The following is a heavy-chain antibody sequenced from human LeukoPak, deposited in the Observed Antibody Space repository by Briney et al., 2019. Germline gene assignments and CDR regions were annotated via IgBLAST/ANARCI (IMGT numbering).Heavy chain of an antibody. Sequence: GGSLRLSCAASGFTFHFYWMHWVRQAPGKGLVWVSRINSDGTNTTYADSVKGRFTISRDNAKNTLYLQMNSLRAEDTAVYYCTRGYFGGGWFDSWGQGNLVTVSS. CDR2: INSDGTNT. V-gene: IGHV3-74*01. CDR3: TRGYFGGGWFDS. J-gene: IGHJ5*01. D-gene: IGHD2/OR15-2a*01. CDR1: GFTFHFYW.